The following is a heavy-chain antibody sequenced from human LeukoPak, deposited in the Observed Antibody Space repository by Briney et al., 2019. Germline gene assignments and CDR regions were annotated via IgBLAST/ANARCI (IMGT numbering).Heavy chain of an antibody. CDR1: EFTVSSNY. J-gene: IGHJ4*02. CDR3: AGGARRQQPFDY. V-gene: IGHV3-66*01. D-gene: IGHD6-13*01. CDR2: IYSGGST. Sequence: GGSLRLSCAASEFTVSSNYMNWVRQAPGKGLEWVSVIYSGGSTYYADSVKGRFTISRDNSKNTLYLQMNSLRAEDTAVYYCAGGARRQQPFDYWGQGTLVTVSS.